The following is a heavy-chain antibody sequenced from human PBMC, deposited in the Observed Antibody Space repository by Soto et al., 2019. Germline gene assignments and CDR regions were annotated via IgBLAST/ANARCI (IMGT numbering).Heavy chain of an antibody. V-gene: IGHV1-2*02. Sequence: ASVKVSCKASGYTFTDCFIHWVRQAPGQGFEWMGWINPNSRGTNYAQKFQGRVTMTRDTSNSTAYMELRGLTSDDTAVYYCARVTLKAGNWSDPWGQGTLVTVSS. J-gene: IGHJ5*02. CDR2: INPNSRGT. CDR1: GYTFTDCF. CDR3: ARVTLKAGNWSDP.